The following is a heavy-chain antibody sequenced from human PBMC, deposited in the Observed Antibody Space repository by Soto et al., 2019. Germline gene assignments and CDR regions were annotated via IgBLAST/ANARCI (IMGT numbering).Heavy chain of an antibody. Sequence: QVQLVQSGAEVKKPGSSVKVSCTASGTTFNTFDISWVRQAPGQGLEWMGGIIPVLGPAFYSQEFQGRVTITADKSTTTAYLELSSLRSEDTAVYYCARAAKRYFDKWGQGTLVTVSS. J-gene: IGHJ4*02. CDR3: ARAAKRYFDK. CDR1: GTTFNTFD. CDR2: IIPVLGPA. V-gene: IGHV1-69*06.